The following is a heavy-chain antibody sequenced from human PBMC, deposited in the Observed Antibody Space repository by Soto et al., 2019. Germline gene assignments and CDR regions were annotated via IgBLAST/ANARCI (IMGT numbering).Heavy chain of an antibody. Sequence: GGSLRLSCEASGFTFSSYWMHWVRQAPGKGLVWVSRISSGGSSTNYADSVKGRFTISRDNSKNTLYLQMNSLRAEDTAVYYCANLGYCSGGSCYTYIYYYYMDVWGKGTTVTVSS. V-gene: IGHV3-74*01. CDR3: ANLGYCSGGSCYTYIYYYYMDV. D-gene: IGHD2-15*01. CDR1: GFTFSSYW. J-gene: IGHJ6*03. CDR2: ISSGGSST.